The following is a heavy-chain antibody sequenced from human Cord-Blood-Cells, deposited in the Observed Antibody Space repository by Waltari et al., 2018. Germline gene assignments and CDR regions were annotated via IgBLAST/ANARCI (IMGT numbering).Heavy chain of an antibody. CDR3: ARGVVGCSSTSCYLEVYFDY. D-gene: IGHD2-2*01. V-gene: IGHV4-34*01. CDR1: GGSFSGYY. J-gene: IGHJ4*02. CDR2: INHSGST. Sequence: QVQLQQWGAGLLKPSETLSLTCAVYGGSFSGYYWSWIRQPPGKGREWIGEINHSGSTNYNPSLKSRVTISVDTSKNQFSLKLSSVTAADTAVYYCARGVVGCSSTSCYLEVYFDYWGQGTLVTVSS.